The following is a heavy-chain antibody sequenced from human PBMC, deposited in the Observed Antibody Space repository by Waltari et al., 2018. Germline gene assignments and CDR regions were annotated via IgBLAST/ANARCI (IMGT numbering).Heavy chain of an antibody. CDR2: ISGSGGST. Sequence: EVQLLESGGGLVQPGGSLRLSCAASGFTFSSYAMSWVRQAPGKGLWWCSAISGSGGSTYYADSVKGRFTISRDNSKNTLYLQMNSLRAEDTAVYYCAKGGDNYYYGMDVWGQGTTVTVSS. CDR1: GFTFSSYA. V-gene: IGHV3-23*01. D-gene: IGHD5-12*01. CDR3: AKGGDNYYYGMDV. J-gene: IGHJ6*02.